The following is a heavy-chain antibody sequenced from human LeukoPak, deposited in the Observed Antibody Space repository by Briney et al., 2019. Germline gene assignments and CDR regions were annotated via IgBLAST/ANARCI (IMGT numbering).Heavy chain of an antibody. CDR1: GYSISSGYH. Sequence: SETLSLTCTVSGYSISSGYHWGWIRQPPGKGLEWIGSIYHSGSTYYNPSLKSRVTISVDTSKNQYSLKLSSVTAADTAVYYCARDQATVTYYYYMDVWGKGTTVTVSS. J-gene: IGHJ6*03. V-gene: IGHV4-38-2*02. CDR3: ARDQATVTYYYYMDV. CDR2: IYHSGST. D-gene: IGHD4-11*01.